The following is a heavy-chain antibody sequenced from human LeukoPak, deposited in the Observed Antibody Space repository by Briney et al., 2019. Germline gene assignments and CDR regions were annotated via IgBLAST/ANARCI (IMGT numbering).Heavy chain of an antibody. CDR3: ARVPLRFLEPFDN. Sequence: SETLSLTCAVYGGSFKDNYWSWIRQPPGKGLEWIGEINHSGTTNYNPSLKSRVTMSLDTSKNQLSLKLNSVTAADTDVYYCARVPLRFLEPFDNWGQGTLVTVSS. D-gene: IGHD3-3*01. CDR1: GGSFKDNY. V-gene: IGHV4-34*01. J-gene: IGHJ4*02. CDR2: INHSGTT.